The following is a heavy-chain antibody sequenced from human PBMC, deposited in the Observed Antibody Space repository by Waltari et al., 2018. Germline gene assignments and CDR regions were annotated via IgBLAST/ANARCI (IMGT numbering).Heavy chain of an antibody. D-gene: IGHD3-16*01. CDR2: IKHNAHT. Sequence: QVQLQQWGAGLVRPSETLSLTCAVYGGSFTAYYWTWIRQPPGKGLQWIGEIKHNAHTNYNPSLKSRVTISVDTSKKQFSLNLTSVTAADTAVYYCARKEVIRSIYGGVRRESWFDPWGQGTLVSVSS. CDR3: ARKEVIRSIYGGVRRESWFDP. V-gene: IGHV4-34*02. CDR1: GGSFTAYY. J-gene: IGHJ5*02.